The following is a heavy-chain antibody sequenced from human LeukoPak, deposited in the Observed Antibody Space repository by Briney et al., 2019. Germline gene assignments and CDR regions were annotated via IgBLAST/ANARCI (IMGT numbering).Heavy chain of an antibody. Sequence: GGSLRLSCAASGFTFSSYAMSWVRQAPGKGLEWVSAISGSGGSTYYADSVKGRFTISRDNSKNTLYLQMNSLRAEDTAVYYCARSGYSGSYHYWGQGTLVTVSS. D-gene: IGHD1-26*01. CDR2: ISGSGGST. V-gene: IGHV3-23*01. CDR3: ARSGYSGSYHY. CDR1: GFTFSSYA. J-gene: IGHJ4*02.